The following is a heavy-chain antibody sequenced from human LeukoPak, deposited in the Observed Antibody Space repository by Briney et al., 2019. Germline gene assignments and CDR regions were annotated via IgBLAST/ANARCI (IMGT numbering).Heavy chain of an antibody. J-gene: IGHJ4*02. D-gene: IGHD3-22*01. CDR1: GYTFNGHY. CDR3: AREAYYYDSSGSSDY. V-gene: IGHV1-18*04. CDR2: ISAYNGNT. Sequence: ASVKVSCKASGYTFNGHYMHWVRQAPGQGLEWMGWISAYNGNTNYAQKLQGRVTMTTDTSTSTAYMELRSLRSDDTAVYYCAREAYYYDSSGSSDYWGQGTLVTVSS.